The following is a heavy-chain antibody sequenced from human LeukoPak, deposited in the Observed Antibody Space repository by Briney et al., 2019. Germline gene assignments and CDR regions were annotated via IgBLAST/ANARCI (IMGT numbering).Heavy chain of an antibody. CDR1: GYTFTSYA. V-gene: IGHV7-4-1*02. D-gene: IGHD3-10*01. CDR3: TRDAESGSYQNWFDP. Sequence: ASVKVSCKASGYTFTSYAMNWVRQAPGQGLEWMGWINTNTGNPTYAQGFTGRFVFSLDTSVSTAYLQISSLKAEDTAVYYCTRDAESGSYQNWFDPWGQGTLVTVSS. CDR2: INTNTGNP. J-gene: IGHJ5*02.